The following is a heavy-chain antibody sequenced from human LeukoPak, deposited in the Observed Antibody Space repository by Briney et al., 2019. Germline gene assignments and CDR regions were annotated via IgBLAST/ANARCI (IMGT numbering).Heavy chain of an antibody. J-gene: IGHJ4*02. D-gene: IGHD1-7*01. Sequence: PGGSLRLSCAASGFTFSSYAMSWVRQAPGKGLEWVSAISGSGGSTYYADSVKGRFTISRDNSKNTVFLQMNSLRAEDTALYYCAKSARITGTFYFDYWGQGTPVTVSS. CDR3: AKSARITGTFYFDY. CDR1: GFTFSSYA. CDR2: ISGSGGST. V-gene: IGHV3-23*01.